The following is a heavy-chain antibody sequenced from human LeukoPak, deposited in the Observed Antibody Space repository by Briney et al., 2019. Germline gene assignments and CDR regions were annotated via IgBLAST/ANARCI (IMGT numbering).Heavy chain of an antibody. Sequence: PGGSLRLSCAASGFTFSSSAMSWVRQAPGKGLEWVSAVSAGGGSTYDADSVKGRFTISRDNSKNTLYLQMDSLRAEDTAVYYCARAFSWEDFDSWGQGTLVTVSS. J-gene: IGHJ4*02. CDR2: VSAGGGST. D-gene: IGHD1-26*01. CDR3: ARAFSWEDFDS. CDR1: GFTFSSSA. V-gene: IGHV3-23*01.